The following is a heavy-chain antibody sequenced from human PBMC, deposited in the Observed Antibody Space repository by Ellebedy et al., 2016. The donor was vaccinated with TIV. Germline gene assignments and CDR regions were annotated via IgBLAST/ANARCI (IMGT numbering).Heavy chain of an antibody. CDR3: ARGGGYSYNDAFDI. D-gene: IGHD5-18*01. CDR2: ISSSGSTI. J-gene: IGHJ3*02. Sequence: GESLKISCEASGITVSDYFMNWVRQAPGKGLEWVSYISSSGSTIYYADSVKGRFTISRDNAKNSLYLQMNSLRAEDTAVYYCARGGGYSYNDAFDIWGQGTMVTVSS. CDR1: GITVSDYF. V-gene: IGHV3-11*04.